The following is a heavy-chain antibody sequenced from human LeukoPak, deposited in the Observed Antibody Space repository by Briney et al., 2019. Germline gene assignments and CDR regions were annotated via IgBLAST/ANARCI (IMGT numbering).Heavy chain of an antibody. CDR3: VRDLQFGTTGRGWFDP. V-gene: IGHV1-69*13. J-gene: IGHJ5*02. CDR1: GGTFSSYA. D-gene: IGHD1-1*01. CDR2: IIPIFGTA. Sequence: AVKVSCKASGGTFSSYAISWVRQAPGQGLEWMGGIIPIFGTANYAQKFQGRVTITADESTSTAYMELSSLRSEDTAVYYCVRDLQFGTTGRGWFDPWGQGTLVTVSS.